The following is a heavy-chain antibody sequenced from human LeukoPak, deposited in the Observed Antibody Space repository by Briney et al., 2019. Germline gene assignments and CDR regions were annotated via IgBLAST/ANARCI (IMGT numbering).Heavy chain of an antibody. V-gene: IGHV3-48*03. CDR3: ARDAQFGYAFDI. D-gene: IGHD3-16*01. CDR1: GFTFSSYE. Sequence: GGSLRLSCAASGFTFSSYEMNWVRQAPGKGLEWVSYISSSGSTIYYADSVKGRFTISRDNAKNSLYLQMNSLRAEDTAVHYCARDAQFGYAFDIWGQGTMVTVSS. J-gene: IGHJ3*02. CDR2: ISSSGSTI.